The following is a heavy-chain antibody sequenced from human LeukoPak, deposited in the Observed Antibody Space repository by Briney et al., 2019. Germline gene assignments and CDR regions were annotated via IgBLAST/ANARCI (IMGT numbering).Heavy chain of an antibody. D-gene: IGHD6-19*01. V-gene: IGHV5-51*01. CDR3: ARLGIAVAGPGGFDY. CDR1: GYSFTSYW. Sequence: GESLKISCKGSGYSFTSYWIGWVRQMPGKGLEWMGIIYPGDSDTRYSPSFQGQVTISADKSISTAYLQWSSLKASDTAMYYCARLGIAVAGPGGFDYRGQGTLVTVSS. CDR2: IYPGDSDT. J-gene: IGHJ4*02.